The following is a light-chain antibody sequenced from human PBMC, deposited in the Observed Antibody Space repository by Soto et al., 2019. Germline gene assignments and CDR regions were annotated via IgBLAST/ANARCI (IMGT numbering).Light chain of an antibody. Sequence: IVMTQSPATRSVSXGGRATLSCRASHSISDTLAWYQQKPGXAPRLLXYGASTRAPGFPARFSGSGSGTDFTLTISSLQSEDFAVYYCQQYNNWPWTFGQGTKVDIK. CDR3: QQYNNWPWT. J-gene: IGKJ1*01. V-gene: IGKV3-15*01. CDR1: HSISDT. CDR2: GAS.